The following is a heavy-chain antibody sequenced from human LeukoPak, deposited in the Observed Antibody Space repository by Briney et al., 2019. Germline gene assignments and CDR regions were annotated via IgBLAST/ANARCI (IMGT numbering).Heavy chain of an antibody. D-gene: IGHD2-2*01. Sequence: SETLSLTCTVSGGSISSSSYFWGWIRQPPGKGLEWIGAIHYSGSTYYNPSLKSRVTIYVDTSKNQLSLKLRSVTAPDTAVYYCANMLGYCSLTRCSGYWGQGTLVTVSS. J-gene: IGHJ4*02. CDR1: GGSISSSSYF. V-gene: IGHV4-39*01. CDR2: IHYSGST. CDR3: ANMLGYCSLTRCSGY.